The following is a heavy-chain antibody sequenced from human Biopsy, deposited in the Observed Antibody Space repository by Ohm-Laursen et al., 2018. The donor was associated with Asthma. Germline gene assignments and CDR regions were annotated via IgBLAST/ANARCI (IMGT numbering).Heavy chain of an antibody. CDR3: ARGPEYVRSSGALDY. Sequence: SSVSAACPASAGSFSSNSINSVRLAPRQGREWMGRIIPIFGPTNYAQKFQGRVTISADDSTSTAYMELSSLSSEDTALYYCARGPEYVRSSGALDYWGQGTLVTVSS. D-gene: IGHD2-2*01. CDR2: IIPIFGPT. CDR1: AGSFSSNS. J-gene: IGHJ4*02. V-gene: IGHV1-69*15.